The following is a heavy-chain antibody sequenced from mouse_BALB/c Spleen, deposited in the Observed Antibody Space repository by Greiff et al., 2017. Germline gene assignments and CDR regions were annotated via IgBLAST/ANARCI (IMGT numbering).Heavy chain of an antibody. CDR3: ASWGDY. CDR2: ISSGGGNT. J-gene: IGHJ4*01. Sequence: EVQLVESGGGLVKPGGSLKLSCAASGFTFSSYTMSWVRQTPEKRLEWVATISSGGGNTYYPDSVKGRFTISRDNAKNNLYLQMSSLRSEDTALYYCASWGDYWGQGTSVTVSS. V-gene: IGHV5-9*03. CDR1: GFTFSSYT. D-gene: IGHD4-1*01.